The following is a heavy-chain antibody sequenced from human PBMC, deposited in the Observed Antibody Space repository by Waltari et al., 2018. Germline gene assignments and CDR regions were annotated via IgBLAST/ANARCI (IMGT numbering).Heavy chain of an antibody. V-gene: IGHV3-74*03. CDR1: GFTFSSFW. Sequence: EEQLVESGGGLVQPGDSLRLSCAASGFTFSSFWMNWVRQAPGRGPLVGQRMSTDASDTTYADSVKRRFTISRDNARTTLYLQMNRLRAEDTAVYFCARVSRRTYRSPVPGRHYYYGMDVWGQGTTVTVSS. J-gene: IGHJ6*02. D-gene: IGHD1-1*01. CDR3: ARVSRRTYRSPVPGRHYYYGMDV. CDR2: MSTDASDT.